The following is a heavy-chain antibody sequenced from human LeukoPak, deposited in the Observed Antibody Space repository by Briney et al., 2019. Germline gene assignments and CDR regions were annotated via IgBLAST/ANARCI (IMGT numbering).Heavy chain of an antibody. CDR3: AKGQRFYGEYYFDY. J-gene: IGHJ4*02. CDR2: FLGSGVAT. V-gene: IGHV3-23*01. D-gene: IGHD4-17*01. CDR1: GFTLTSFA. Sequence: PRGSLTPSCAVSGFTLTSFAMNWVRQAPGEGLGWASGFLGSGVATLYADSVKGRFTISRDNSKNTLYLQMNSLRAEDTAVYYCAKGQRFYGEYYFDYWGQGTLVTVSS.